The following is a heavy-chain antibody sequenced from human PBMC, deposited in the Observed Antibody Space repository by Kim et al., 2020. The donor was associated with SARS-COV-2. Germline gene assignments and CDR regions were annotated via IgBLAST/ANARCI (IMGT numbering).Heavy chain of an antibody. CDR3: ARSSIPPALIAMVRGGSFDP. CDR2: IYYSGST. CDR1: GGSISSGGYY. V-gene: IGHV4-31*03. D-gene: IGHD3-10*01. J-gene: IGHJ5*02. Sequence: SETLSLTCTVSGGSISSGGYYWSWIRQHPGKGLEWIGYIYYSGSTYYNPSLKSRVTISVDTSKNQFSLKLSSVTAADTAVYYCARSSIPPALIAMVRGGSFDPWGQGTLVTVSS.